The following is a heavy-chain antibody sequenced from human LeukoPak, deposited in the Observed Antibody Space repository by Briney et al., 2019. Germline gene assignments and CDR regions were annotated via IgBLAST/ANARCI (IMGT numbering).Heavy chain of an antibody. CDR3: AKEMATSS. J-gene: IGHJ4*02. V-gene: IGHV3-23*01. Sequence: GGSLRLSCAASGFTFSNYAMTWVRQAPGKGLEWVSATNRSDGKTYYADSVKGRFTVSRDNSKNTLYLLMNSLRAEDTAKYYCAKEMATSSWGQGTLVTVSS. D-gene: IGHD5-24*01. CDR1: GFTFSNYA. CDR2: TNRSDGKT.